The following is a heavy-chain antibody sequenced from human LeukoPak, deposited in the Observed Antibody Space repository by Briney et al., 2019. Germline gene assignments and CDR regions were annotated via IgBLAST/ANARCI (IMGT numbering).Heavy chain of an antibody. CDR2: ISSSSTYI. CDR3: AREPNTGYFFDY. Sequence: GGSLRLSCAASGFTFSTYTMNWVRQAPGKGLEWVSSISSSSTYIYYADSVKGRFTISRDNAKNSLFLQMNSLRAGDTAVYYCAREPNTGYFFDYWGQGTLVTVSS. CDR1: GFTFSTYT. D-gene: IGHD1-14*01. J-gene: IGHJ4*02. V-gene: IGHV3-21*01.